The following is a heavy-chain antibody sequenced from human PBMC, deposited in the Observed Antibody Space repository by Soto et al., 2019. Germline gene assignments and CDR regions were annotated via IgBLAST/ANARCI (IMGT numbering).Heavy chain of an antibody. CDR3: ARGPLRNWFDP. CDR1: GYTFTSYA. CDR2: INAGNGNT. Sequence: ASVKVSCKSSGYTFTSYAIHWVRQAPGQRLEWMGWINAGNGNTKYSQKFQGRVTITKNTSASTAYMELSSLRSEDTAVYYCARGPLRNWFDPWGQGTLVNVSS. J-gene: IGHJ5*02. V-gene: IGHV1-3*01. D-gene: IGHD5-12*01.